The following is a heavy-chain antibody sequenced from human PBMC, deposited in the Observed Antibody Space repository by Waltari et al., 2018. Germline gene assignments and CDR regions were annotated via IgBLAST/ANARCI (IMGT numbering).Heavy chain of an antibody. J-gene: IGHJ4*02. CDR1: GGSFSGYY. CDR3: ARVTVPAAILFDY. CDR2: INHSGST. Sequence: QVQLQQWGAGLLKPSETLSLTCAVYGGSFSGYYWSWIRQPPGKGLEWSGEINHSGSTNYNPSLKSRVTISVATSKNQFSLKLSSVTAADTAVYYCARVTVPAAILFDYWGQGTLVTVSS. D-gene: IGHD2-2*02. V-gene: IGHV4-34*01.